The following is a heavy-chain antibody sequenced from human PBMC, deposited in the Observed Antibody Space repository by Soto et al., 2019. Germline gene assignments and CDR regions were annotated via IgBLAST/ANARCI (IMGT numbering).Heavy chain of an antibody. D-gene: IGHD5-12*01. V-gene: IGHV1-18*01. CDR1: GYTFTNYG. CDR3: ARDPHRDGYALVFDY. CDR2: ISAYNANT. J-gene: IGHJ4*02. Sequence: QVQLVQSGAEVKKPGASVKVSCKASGYTFTNYGISWVRQAPGQGLEWMGWISAYNANTNYAQKLQGRVTMTTDTSXXTAYMEVRSLTSDDTAVYYCARDPHRDGYALVFDYWGQGTLVTVSS.